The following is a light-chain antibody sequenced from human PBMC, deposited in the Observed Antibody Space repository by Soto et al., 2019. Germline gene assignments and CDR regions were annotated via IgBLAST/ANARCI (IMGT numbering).Light chain of an antibody. CDR3: QQYNDWPRT. Sequence: EIVMTQSPATLSVSPGERATLSCRASQSVGTYLAWYQQKPGQAPRLLIYGASTRAAGISSRFSGGGSGTEFTLTISSLQSEDFAIYYCQQYNDWPRTFSQGTKVGIK. J-gene: IGKJ1*01. V-gene: IGKV3-15*01. CDR2: GAS. CDR1: QSVGTY.